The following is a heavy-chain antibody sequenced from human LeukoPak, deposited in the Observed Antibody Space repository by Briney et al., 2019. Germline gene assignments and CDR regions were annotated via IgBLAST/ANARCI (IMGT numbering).Heavy chain of an antibody. D-gene: IGHD7-27*01. Sequence: GRSLRLSCAASGFTFSSYAMHWVRQAPGKGLEWVAVISYDGSNKYYADSVKGRFTISRDNSKNTVYLQMNSLRAEDTAVYYCARVGLGIGDYWGQGTLVTVSS. V-gene: IGHV3-30*07. CDR2: ISYDGSNK. J-gene: IGHJ4*02. CDR3: ARVGLGIGDY. CDR1: GFTFSSYA.